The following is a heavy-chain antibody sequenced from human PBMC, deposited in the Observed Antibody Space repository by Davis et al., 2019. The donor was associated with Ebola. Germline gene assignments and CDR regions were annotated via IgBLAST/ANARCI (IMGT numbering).Heavy chain of an antibody. Sequence: PSETLSLTCTVSGGSVSSGDYYWTWIRQPPGKGLEWIGYIYHSGSTYYNPSLKSRVTISVDRSKNQFSLKLSSVTAADTAVYYCARGDSSSWYMIYWGQGTLVTVSS. CDR1: GGSVSSGDYY. D-gene: IGHD6-13*01. J-gene: IGHJ4*02. CDR3: ARGDSSSWYMIY. V-gene: IGHV4-30-2*01. CDR2: IYHSGST.